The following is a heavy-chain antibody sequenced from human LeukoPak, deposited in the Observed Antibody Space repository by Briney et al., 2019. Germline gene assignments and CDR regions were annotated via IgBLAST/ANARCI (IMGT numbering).Heavy chain of an antibody. CDR1: GYSFTSYW. J-gene: IGHJ4*02. D-gene: IGHD1-26*01. CDR2: IYPGDSDT. V-gene: IGHV5-51*01. Sequence: GESLKISCKGSGYSFTSYWIGWVRQMPGKGLEWMGIIYPGDSDTRYSPSFQGRVTISADKSISTAYLQWSSLKASDTAMYYCARTPRLSSGSYLGILEYYFDYWGQGTLVTVSS. CDR3: ARTPRLSSGSYLGILEYYFDY.